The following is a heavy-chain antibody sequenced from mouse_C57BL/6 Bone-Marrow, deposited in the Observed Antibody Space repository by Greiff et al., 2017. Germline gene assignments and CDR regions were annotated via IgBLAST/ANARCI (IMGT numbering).Heavy chain of an antibody. Sequence: VQLQQSGPELVKPGASVKISCKASGYAFSSSWMNWVKQRPGKGLEWIGRIYPGDGDTNYNGKFKGKATLTADKSSSTAYMPLSSLTSEDSAVYFCARSGGYYYGSSYGYVEVWGTGTTVTVSS. J-gene: IGHJ1*03. CDR2: IYPGDGDT. CDR3: ARSGGYYYGSSYGYVEV. CDR1: GYAFSSSW. D-gene: IGHD1-1*01. V-gene: IGHV1-82*01.